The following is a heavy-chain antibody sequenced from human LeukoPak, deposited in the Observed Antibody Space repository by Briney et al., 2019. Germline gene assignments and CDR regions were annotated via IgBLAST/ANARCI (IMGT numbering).Heavy chain of an antibody. D-gene: IGHD3-16*01. J-gene: IGHJ6*03. CDR2: IIPIFGTA. CDR3: ASSDVGGLGYYYYMDV. V-gene: IGHV1-69*13. CDR1: GGTFSSYA. Sequence: GASVKVSCKASGGTFSSYAISWVRQAPGQGLEWMGGIIPIFGTANYAQKFQGRVTITADESTSTAYMELSSLRSEDTAVYYCASSDVGGLGYYYYMDVWGKGTTVTISS.